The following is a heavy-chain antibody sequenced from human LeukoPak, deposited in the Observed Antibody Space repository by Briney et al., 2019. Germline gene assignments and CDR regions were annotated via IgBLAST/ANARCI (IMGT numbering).Heavy chain of an antibody. V-gene: IGHV4-59*01. CDR2: IYYSGST. J-gene: IGHJ4*02. CDR3: ARVYRSGWCVFDN. D-gene: IGHD6-19*01. Sequence: SETLSLTCTVSGGSISTYYWSWIRQPPGKGLEWIGYIYYSGSTNYNPSLKSRVTISVDTSKNQFSLRLRSVTAADTAVYYCARVYRSGWCVFDNWGQGTLVTVSS. CDR1: GGSISTYY.